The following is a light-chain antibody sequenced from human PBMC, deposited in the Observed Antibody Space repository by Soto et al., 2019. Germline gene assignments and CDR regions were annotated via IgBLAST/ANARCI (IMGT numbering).Light chain of an antibody. CDR3: SSYTSSSTRV. CDR2: EVS. V-gene: IGLV2-14*01. Sequence: QSVLTQPASVSGSPGQSITISCTGTSSDVGGYNYVSWYQHHPGKAPELMIFEVSNRPSGVSPRFSGSKSGNTASLTISGLQTEDEGDYYCSSYTSSSTRVFGTGTKSPS. CDR1: SSDVGGYNY. J-gene: IGLJ1*01.